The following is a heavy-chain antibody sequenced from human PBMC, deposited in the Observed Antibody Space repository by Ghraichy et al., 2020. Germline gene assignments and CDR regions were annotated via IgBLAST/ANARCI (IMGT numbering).Heavy chain of an antibody. CDR2: IHHSGST. D-gene: IGHD1-26*01. CDR3: AGRGSHAFAY. Sequence: SETLSLTCAVYGGSFSGYYWSWIRPPPGKGLEWIGEIHHSGSTNYNPSLKSRVTISVDTSKNQFSLKLSSVTAADTAVYYCAGRGSHAFAYWGQGTLVTVSS. V-gene: IGHV4-34*01. J-gene: IGHJ4*02. CDR1: GGSFSGYY.